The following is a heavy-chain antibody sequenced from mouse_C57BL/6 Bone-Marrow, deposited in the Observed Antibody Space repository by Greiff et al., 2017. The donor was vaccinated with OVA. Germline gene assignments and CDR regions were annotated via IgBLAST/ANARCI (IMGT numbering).Heavy chain of an antibody. D-gene: IGHD2-3*01. CDR1: GFSFTSYG. CDR3: ARNGGYDGYPAWFAY. V-gene: IGHV2-2*01. J-gene: IGHJ3*01. Sequence: QVQLKESGPGLVQPSQSLSITCTVSGFSFTSYGVYWVRQSPGKGLEWLGVIWSGGSTDYNAAFISRLSISKDNSKSQVFFKMNSLQADDTAIYYCARNGGYDGYPAWFAYWGQGTLVTVSA. CDR2: IWSGGST.